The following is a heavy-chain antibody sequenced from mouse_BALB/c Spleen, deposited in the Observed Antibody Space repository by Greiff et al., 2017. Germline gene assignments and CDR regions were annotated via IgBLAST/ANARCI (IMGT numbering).Heavy chain of an antibody. CDR1: GFTFSSYG. J-gene: IGHJ4*01. Sequence: EVHLVESGGGLVQPGGSLKLSCAASGFTFSSYGMSWVRQTPDKRLELVATINSNGGSTYYPDSVKGRFTISRDNAKNTLYLQMSSLKSEDTAMYYCARDQLRPYYAMDYWGQGTSVTVSS. CDR2: INSNGGST. CDR3: ARDQLRPYYAMDY. V-gene: IGHV5-6-3*01. D-gene: IGHD1-2*01.